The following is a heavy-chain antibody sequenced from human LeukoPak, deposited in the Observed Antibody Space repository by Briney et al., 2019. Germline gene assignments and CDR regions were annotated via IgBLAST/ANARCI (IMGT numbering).Heavy chain of an antibody. CDR3: AKDRDVYSAFDS. D-gene: IGHD3-16*01. V-gene: IGHV3-23*01. J-gene: IGHJ4*02. Sequence: GGSLRLSCAASGFTFSSYTMSWVRQSPGKGLEWVSAISGSGFETFYADSVKGCFTISRDNSNDTLYLQMNSLGADDTAIYYCAKDRDVYSAFDSWGQGTLVTVSS. CDR1: GFTFSSYT. CDR2: ISGSGFET.